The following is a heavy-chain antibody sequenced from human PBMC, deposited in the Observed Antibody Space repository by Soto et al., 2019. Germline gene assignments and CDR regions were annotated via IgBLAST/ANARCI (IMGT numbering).Heavy chain of an antibody. CDR2: IWYDGSNQ. CDR1: GFTFSTYG. V-gene: IGHV3-33*01. D-gene: IGHD4-4*01. Sequence: WGSLRLSGAPSGFTFSTYGMHWVRQAPGKGLEWVAVIWYDGSNQYYADSVKGRFTISRDNAKNSLYLQMNSLREEDTAVYYCARAVTFDYWGQGTRVTVSS. J-gene: IGHJ4*02. CDR3: ARAVTFDY.